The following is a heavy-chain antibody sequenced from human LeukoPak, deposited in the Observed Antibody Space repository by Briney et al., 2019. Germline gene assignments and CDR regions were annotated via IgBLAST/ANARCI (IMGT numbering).Heavy chain of an antibody. CDR2: ISSSSSHL. D-gene: IGHD4-17*01. V-gene: IGHV3-21*01. CDR1: GFTFSSYS. Sequence: GGSLRLSCAASGFTFSSYSMNWVRQAPGKGLEWVSSISSSSSHLYYAPSVKGRFTISRDNAKNSRYLQMRSLRAEDTAVYYCARDRNGDYQRDYDAFDIWGQGTMVTVSS. CDR3: ARDRNGDYQRDYDAFDI. J-gene: IGHJ3*02.